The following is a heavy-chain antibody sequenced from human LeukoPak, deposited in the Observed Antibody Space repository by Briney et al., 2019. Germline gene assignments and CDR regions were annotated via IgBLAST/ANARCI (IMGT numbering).Heavy chain of an antibody. Sequence: ASVKVSCKASGYTFTSYAMHWVRQAPGQRLEWMGWINAGNGNTKYSQKFQGRVTFTRDTSASTAYMELSSLRSEDTAVYYCAYSSSWYLYYFDYWGQGTLVTVSS. CDR3: AYSSSWYLYYFDY. CDR2: INAGNGNT. CDR1: GYTFTSYA. J-gene: IGHJ4*02. D-gene: IGHD6-13*01. V-gene: IGHV1-3*01.